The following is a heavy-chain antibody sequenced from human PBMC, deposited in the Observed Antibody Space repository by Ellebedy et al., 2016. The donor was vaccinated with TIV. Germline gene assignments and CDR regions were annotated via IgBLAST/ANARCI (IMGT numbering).Heavy chain of an antibody. J-gene: IGHJ4*02. CDR2: INPNSGGT. D-gene: IGHD5/OR15-5a*01. Sequence: AASVKVSCKTSGYTFTDYYIHWVRQAPGQGLEWMAWINPNSGGTNDAQKFQGRVTVTRDTSTSTAFLELSRLRSDDTAVYYCTRDLTNKVSGDYWGQGTLVTVSS. CDR3: TRDLTNKVSGDY. V-gene: IGHV1-2*02. CDR1: GYTFTDYY.